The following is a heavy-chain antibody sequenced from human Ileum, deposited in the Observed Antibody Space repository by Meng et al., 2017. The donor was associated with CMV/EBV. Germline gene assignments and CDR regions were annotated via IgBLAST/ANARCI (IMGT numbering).Heavy chain of an antibody. D-gene: IGHD1-26*01. Sequence: GSGGSISSGAFYWSWIRQPPGKGLEWIGFIYYSGSTYYNPSLRSRVTMSVDTSKNQFSLNLTSVTAADTAVYYCARDRQGSGSYTDYWGQGTLVTVSS. CDR3: ARDRQGSGSYTDY. CDR2: IYYSGST. J-gene: IGHJ4*02. CDR1: GGSISSGAFY. V-gene: IGHV4-30-4*01.